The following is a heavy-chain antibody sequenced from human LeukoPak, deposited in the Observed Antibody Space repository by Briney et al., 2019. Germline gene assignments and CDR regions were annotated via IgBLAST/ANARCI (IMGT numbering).Heavy chain of an antibody. J-gene: IGHJ4*02. Sequence: GGSLRLSCAASGFAFSNYWMHWVRQAPGKGLVWVSRIYTDGSSTNYADSVKGRFTISRDNAKNTLFLQMNSLRAEDTAVYYCARGASNRFDYWGQGTLITVSS. CDR1: GFAFSNYW. CDR3: ARGASNRFDY. CDR2: IYTDGSST. D-gene: IGHD1-14*01. V-gene: IGHV3-74*01.